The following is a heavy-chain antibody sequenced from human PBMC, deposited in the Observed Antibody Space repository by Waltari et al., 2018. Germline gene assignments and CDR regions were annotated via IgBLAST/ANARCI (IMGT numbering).Heavy chain of an antibody. V-gene: IGHV4-34*01. CDR2: INHSGST. CDR1: GGSFSGYY. Sequence: QVQLQQWGAGLLKPSQTRSLTCAVHGGSFSGYYWSWIRPPPGKGLEWIGEINHSGSTNYNPSLKSRVTISVYTSKNQFSLKLSSVTAADTAVYYCAKFGGSYHSFDYWGQGTLVTVSS. D-gene: IGHD1-26*01. J-gene: IGHJ4*02. CDR3: AKFGGSYHSFDY.